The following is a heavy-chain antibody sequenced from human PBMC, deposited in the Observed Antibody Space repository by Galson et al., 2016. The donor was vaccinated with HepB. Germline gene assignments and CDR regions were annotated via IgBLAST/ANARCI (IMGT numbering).Heavy chain of an antibody. CDR3: ARVSDTAYKGSFDY. CDR2: IWFDGSNK. V-gene: IGHV3-33*01. CDR1: GFTFSSYG. J-gene: IGHJ4*02. Sequence: SLRLSCAASGFTFSSYGMHWVRQAPGKGLEWVAVIWFDGSNKFYADSLKGRFTISRDNSKNTLYLQMNSLRAKDTAVYYCARVSDTAYKGSFDYWGQGTLVTVSS. D-gene: IGHD5-18*01.